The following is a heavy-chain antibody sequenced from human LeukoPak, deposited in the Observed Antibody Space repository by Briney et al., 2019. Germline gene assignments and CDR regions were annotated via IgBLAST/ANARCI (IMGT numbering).Heavy chain of an antibody. J-gene: IGHJ4*02. D-gene: IGHD6-13*01. V-gene: IGHV3-9*01. CDR3: AKARYSSSSLTLGY. CDR2: ISWNSGSI. Sequence: ISWNSGSIGYADSVKCRFTISRDNAKNSLYLQMNSLRAEDTALYYCAKARYSSSSLTLGYWGQGTLVTVSS.